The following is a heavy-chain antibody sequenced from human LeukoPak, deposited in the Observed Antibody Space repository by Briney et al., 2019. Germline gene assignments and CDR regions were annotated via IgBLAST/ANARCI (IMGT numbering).Heavy chain of an antibody. V-gene: IGHV3-23*01. CDR1: GFTFSSHN. CDR2: SGSGGDI. D-gene: IGHD1-26*01. Sequence: GGSLRLSCAASGFTFSSHNMNWVRQAPGKGLEWVSLSGSGGDIYYVDSVKDRFTISRDNSKKTLYLQMNSLRAEDTAVYYCAKARGGTYQTYFFDYWGQGTLVTVSS. J-gene: IGHJ4*02. CDR3: AKARGGTYQTYFFDY.